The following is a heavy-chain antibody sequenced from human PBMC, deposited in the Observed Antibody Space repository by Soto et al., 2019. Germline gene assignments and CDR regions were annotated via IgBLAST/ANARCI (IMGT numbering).Heavy chain of an antibody. CDR2: INPNSGGT. Sequence: QVQLVQSGAEVKKPXAXVKXSCXXSGXTFXGXYXXXVRQXPGQVLEWMGWINPNSGGTNYAQKFQGRVTMTRDTSISTAYMELSRLRSDDTAVYYCARADSSGFWGQGTLVTVSS. D-gene: IGHD6-19*01. V-gene: IGHV1-2*02. J-gene: IGHJ4*02. CDR3: ARADSSGF. CDR1: GXTFXGXY.